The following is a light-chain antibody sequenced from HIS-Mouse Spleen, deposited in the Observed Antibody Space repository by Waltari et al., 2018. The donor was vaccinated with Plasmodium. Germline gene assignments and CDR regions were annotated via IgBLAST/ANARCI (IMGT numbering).Light chain of an antibody. CDR2: EGS. CDR1: SSDVGSYNL. V-gene: IGLV2-23*01. CDR3: CSYAGSSTDV. Sequence: QSALTQPAPVSGSPGQSIPISFPGTSSDVGSYNLVPWYQQHPGKAPKLRILEGSKRPSGVSNRVSGSKSGNTASLTIAGRQAEDEADYYCCSYAGSSTDVFGTGTKVTVL. J-gene: IGLJ1*01.